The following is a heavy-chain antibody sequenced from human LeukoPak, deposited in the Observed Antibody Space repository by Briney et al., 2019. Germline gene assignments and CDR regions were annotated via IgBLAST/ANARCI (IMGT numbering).Heavy chain of an antibody. CDR3: TRRRGGSSLFDC. Sequence: PSETLSLTCTVSGVSVSSSSYYWYWIRQPPGKGLEWIGNIYYSGSTYYTPSRKSRVTISVDTSKNQFSLNLNSVTAADTAVYYCTRRRGGSSLFDCWGQGTLVAVSS. D-gene: IGHD6-13*01. V-gene: IGHV4-39*01. CDR2: IYYSGST. J-gene: IGHJ4*02. CDR1: GVSVSSSSYY.